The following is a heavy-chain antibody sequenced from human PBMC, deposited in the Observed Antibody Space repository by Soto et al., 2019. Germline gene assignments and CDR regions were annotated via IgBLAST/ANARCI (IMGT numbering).Heavy chain of an antibody. Sequence: QVQLVESGGGVVQPGRSLRLSCAASGFTFSSYGMHWVRQAPGKGLEWVAVIWYDGSNKYYADSVKGRFTISRDNSKNTLYLQMNSLRAEDTAVYYCARDGYTEGSIYIDIWGQGTMVTVSS. J-gene: IGHJ3*02. CDR2: IWYDGSNK. CDR3: ARDGYTEGSIYIDI. V-gene: IGHV3-33*01. D-gene: IGHD5-18*01. CDR1: GFTFSSYG.